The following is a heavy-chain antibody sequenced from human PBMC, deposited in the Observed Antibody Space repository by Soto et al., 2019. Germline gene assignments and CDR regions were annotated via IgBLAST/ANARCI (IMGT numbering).Heavy chain of an antibody. D-gene: IGHD5-12*01. CDR2: IWYDGGSK. Sequence: GGSLRLSCAASGFTFSSYAMSWFRQAPGKGLEWVAAIWYDGGSKYYADSVKGRFTISRDNSKNTLYLQMNSLRAEDTAVYYCARGGYSGYEPLDYWGQGTLVTVSS. CDR3: ARGGYSGYEPLDY. J-gene: IGHJ4*02. CDR1: GFTFSSYA. V-gene: IGHV3-23*01.